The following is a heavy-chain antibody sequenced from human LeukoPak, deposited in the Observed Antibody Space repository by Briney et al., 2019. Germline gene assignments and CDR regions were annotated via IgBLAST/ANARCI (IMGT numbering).Heavy chain of an antibody. D-gene: IGHD3-22*01. J-gene: IGHJ5*02. CDR3: ARDRFVDDSSGYSFDP. Sequence: NPSETLSLTCTVSGGSISSSSYYWGWIRQPPGKGLEWIGSIYYSGSTNYNPSLKSRVTMSVDTSKNQFSLKLSSVTAADTAVYYCARDRFVDDSSGYSFDPWGQGTLVTVSS. CDR2: IYYSGST. V-gene: IGHV4-39*07. CDR1: GGSISSSSYY.